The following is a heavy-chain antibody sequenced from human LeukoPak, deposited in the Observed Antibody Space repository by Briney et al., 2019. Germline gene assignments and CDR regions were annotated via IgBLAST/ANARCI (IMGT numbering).Heavy chain of an antibody. CDR1: GYTFTSYD. Sequence: ASVKVSCKASGYTFTSYDINWVRQATGQGLEWMGRMNPNSGNTGYAQKFQGRVTMTRNTSISTAYMELSSLRSEDTAVYYCARVFKEPYDFWSGSSNWFDPWGQGTLVTVSS. V-gene: IGHV1-8*01. J-gene: IGHJ5*02. CDR2: MNPNSGNT. D-gene: IGHD3-3*01. CDR3: ARVFKEPYDFWSGSSNWFDP.